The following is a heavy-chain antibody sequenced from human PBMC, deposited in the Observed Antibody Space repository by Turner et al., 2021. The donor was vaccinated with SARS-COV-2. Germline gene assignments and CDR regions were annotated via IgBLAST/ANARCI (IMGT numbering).Heavy chain of an antibody. V-gene: IGHV4-59*01. CDR3: ARNRYYFWSGYYYSWFDP. CDR2: IYYSGST. Sequence: QVQLQESGPGLVQHSETLSLPCTASGGSISSYYWSWIRQPPGKGLEWIGYIYYSGSTNYNPSLKCRVTISVDTSKNQFSLKLSCVTAADTAVYYCARNRYYFWSGYYYSWFDPWGQGTLVTVSS. J-gene: IGHJ5*02. CDR1: GGSISSYY. D-gene: IGHD3-3*01.